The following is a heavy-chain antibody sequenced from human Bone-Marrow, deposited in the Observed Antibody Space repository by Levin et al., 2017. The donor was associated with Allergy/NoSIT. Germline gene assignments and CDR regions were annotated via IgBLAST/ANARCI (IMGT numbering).Heavy chain of an antibody. J-gene: IGHJ3*01. Sequence: NSSETLSLTCTVSGASISSDYWSWIRQPPGKGLEWIGYVYNSGRTKYNFSLKSRVTISEDTSNNQFFLRMNSVTAADTAIYYCARYIYSGSVFTAFDSWGQGTLVTVSS. CDR1: GASISSDY. D-gene: IGHD5-12*01. V-gene: IGHV4-59*01. CDR3: ARYIYSGSVFTAFDS. CDR2: VYNSGRT.